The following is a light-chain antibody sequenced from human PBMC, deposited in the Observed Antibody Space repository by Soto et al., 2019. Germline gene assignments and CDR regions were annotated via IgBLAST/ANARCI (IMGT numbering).Light chain of an antibody. CDR1: SGHSTYA. Sequence: QLVLTQSPSASASLGASVKLTCTLSSGHSTYAIAWHQQQPEKGPRYLMKLDSDGSHSKGDGIPDRFSASSSGAERYLTISSLQSEDEADYYCQTWATVPDWVFGGGTKLTVL. J-gene: IGLJ3*02. CDR3: QTWATVPDWV. V-gene: IGLV4-69*01. CDR2: LDSDGSH.